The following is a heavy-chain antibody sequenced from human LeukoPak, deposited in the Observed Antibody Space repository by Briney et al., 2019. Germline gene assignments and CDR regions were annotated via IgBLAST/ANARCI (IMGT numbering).Heavy chain of an antibody. CDR2: IKLDGSEK. V-gene: IGHV3-7*01. CDR3: VRDSDDYYWALDF. J-gene: IGHJ4*02. D-gene: IGHD3-10*01. Sequence: GGSLRLSCAASGFTFSSYWMSWVRQAPGKGLEWVANIKLDGSEKYYVDSVKGRFTISRDNAKNSLHLQMNSLRAEDTAVYYCVRDSDDYYWALDFWGQGTPVTVSS. CDR1: GFTFSSYW.